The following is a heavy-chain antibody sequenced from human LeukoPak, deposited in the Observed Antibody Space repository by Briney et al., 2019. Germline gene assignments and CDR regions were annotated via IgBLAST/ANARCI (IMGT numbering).Heavy chain of an antibody. CDR1: GYTFTSYG. Sequence: ASVKVSCKASGYTFTSYGISWVRQAPGQGLEWMGWISAYNGNTNYAQKLQGRVTMTTDTSTSTAYMELRSLRSDDTAVYYCARVDYYGSEEMAFDYWGQGTLVTVSS. V-gene: IGHV1-18*01. CDR3: ARVDYYGSEEMAFDY. J-gene: IGHJ4*02. D-gene: IGHD3-10*01. CDR2: ISAYNGNT.